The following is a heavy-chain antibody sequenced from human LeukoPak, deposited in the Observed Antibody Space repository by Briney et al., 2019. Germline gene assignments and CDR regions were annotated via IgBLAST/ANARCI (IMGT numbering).Heavy chain of an antibody. Sequence: PGGSLRLSCAASGFTVNTNYMSWVRQAPGKGLEWVSVIYTGRRTYYPDSVKGRFTLSRHNSTNMLYLQMICRRAADPAVYFCARGGLDYGDYFDYWGQGTLVTVSS. CDR3: ARGGLDYGDYFDY. V-gene: IGHV3-53*01. CDR2: IYTGRRT. CDR1: GFTVNTNY. D-gene: IGHD4-17*01. J-gene: IGHJ4*02.